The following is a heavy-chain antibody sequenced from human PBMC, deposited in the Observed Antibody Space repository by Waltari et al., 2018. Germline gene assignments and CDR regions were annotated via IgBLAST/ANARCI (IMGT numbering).Heavy chain of an antibody. CDR2: IIPILGIA. CDR1: GGTFSSYP. Sequence: QVQLVQSGAEVKNPGSSVKVSCKASGGTFSSYPISWVRPAPGQGLEWMGRIIPILGIANYAQKFQGRVTITADKSTSTAYMELSSLRSEDTAVYYCARDAPRWLLPRGAFDYWGQGTLVTVSS. J-gene: IGHJ4*02. V-gene: IGHV1-69*04. D-gene: IGHD1-26*01. CDR3: ARDAPRWLLPRGAFDY.